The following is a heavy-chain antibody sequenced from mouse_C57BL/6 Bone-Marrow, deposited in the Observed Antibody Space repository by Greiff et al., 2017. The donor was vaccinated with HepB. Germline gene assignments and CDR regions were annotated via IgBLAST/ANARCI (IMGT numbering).Heavy chain of an antibody. V-gene: IGHV3-6*01. D-gene: IGHD4-1*01. CDR2: ISYDGSN. CDR1: GYSITSGYY. J-gene: IGHJ2*01. CDR3: AREEGLTGTDFDY. Sequence: EVQLVESGPGLVKPSQSLSLTCSVTGYSITSGYYWNWIRQFPGNKLEWMGYISYDGSNNYNPSLKNRNSITRDTSKNQFFLKFNSVTTEDTATYYCAREEGLTGTDFDYWGQGTTLTVSS.